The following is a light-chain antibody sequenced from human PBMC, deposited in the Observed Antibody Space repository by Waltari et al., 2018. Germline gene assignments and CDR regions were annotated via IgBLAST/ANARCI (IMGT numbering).Light chain of an antibody. CDR1: QDMSNY. CDR3: QQYDTLPPSIT. J-gene: IGKJ5*01. V-gene: IGKV1-33*01. CDR2: DAS. Sequence: DIKMTQSPSSLCASVGARVTITCQASQDMSNYLNWYQQKPGKAPKLLIYDASNLETGVPSRFSGSGSGTDFTFTISSLQPEDISTYYCQQYDTLPPSITFGPGTRLEIK.